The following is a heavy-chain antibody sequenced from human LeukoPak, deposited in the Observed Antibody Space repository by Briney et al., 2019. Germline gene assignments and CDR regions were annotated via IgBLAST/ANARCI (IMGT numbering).Heavy chain of an antibody. CDR3: ARGYCSNTFNCPRPSHYYNYGLDV. Sequence: GGSLRLSCAASGFTFSNYDLHWVRHATGKGLEWVSSIGTAGDTYYAGSVKGRFTISRENAKNSLSLQMNSLRAGDTAVYYCARGYCSNTFNCPRPSHYYNYGLDVWGQGTTVTVSS. CDR2: IGTAGDT. D-gene: IGHD2-2*01. CDR1: GFTFSNYD. V-gene: IGHV3-13*04. J-gene: IGHJ6*02.